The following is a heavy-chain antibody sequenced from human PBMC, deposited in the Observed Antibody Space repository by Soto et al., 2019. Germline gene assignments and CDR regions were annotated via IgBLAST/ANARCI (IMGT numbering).Heavy chain of an antibody. V-gene: IGHV4-31*03. CDR2: IYYSGTT. D-gene: IGHD5-12*01. CDR3: ASDRDGYNLFDH. Sequence: QVQLQESGPGLVKPSQTLSLTCTVSGGSISSGYYCSWIRQHPGKGLEWIGYIYYSGTTYYNPSLKSRATISVDTSKNQFSLKLTSVTAADTAVYYCASDRDGYNLFDHWGQGTLVTVSS. J-gene: IGHJ4*02. CDR1: GGSISSGYY.